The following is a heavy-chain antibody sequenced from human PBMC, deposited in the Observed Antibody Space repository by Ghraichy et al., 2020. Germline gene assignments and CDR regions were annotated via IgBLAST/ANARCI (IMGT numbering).Heavy chain of an antibody. J-gene: IGHJ4*02. CDR2: IYSGGST. CDR1: GFTVSSNY. CDR3: ASDRTGDY. D-gene: IGHD7-27*01. Sequence: GESLNISCAASGFTVSSNYMSWVRQAPGKGLEWVSVIYSGGSTYYADSVKGRFTISRDNSKNTLYLQMNSLRAEDTAVYYCASDRTGDYWGQGTLVTVSS. V-gene: IGHV3-53*01.